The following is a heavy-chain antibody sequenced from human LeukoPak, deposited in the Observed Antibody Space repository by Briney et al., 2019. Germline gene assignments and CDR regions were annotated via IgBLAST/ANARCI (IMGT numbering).Heavy chain of an antibody. CDR1: GFTVSSNY. CDR2: IYSGGNT. J-gene: IGHJ4*02. D-gene: IGHD3-22*01. CDR3: ARLLYYYDSSIYQRYFDY. Sequence: GGSLRLSCAASGFTVSSNYMNWVRQAPGKGLEWVSIIYSGGNTYYADSVKGRFTISRDNSQNTMYLQMNSLRPEDTAVYYCARLLYYYDSSIYQRYFDYWGQGTLVTVSS. V-gene: IGHV3-53*01.